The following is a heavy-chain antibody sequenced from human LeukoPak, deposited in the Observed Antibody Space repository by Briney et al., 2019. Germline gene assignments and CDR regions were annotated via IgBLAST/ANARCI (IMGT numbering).Heavy chain of an antibody. J-gene: IGHJ4*02. CDR3: ANRNHYDSGSYYYYYFDY. CDR1: GLSFSRYA. D-gene: IGHD3-10*01. Sequence: PGGSLRLSCAASGLSFSRYAMSWVRQPPGKGLEWVSTISGSGGRTYYADSVKGRFTISRDNSKNTLYLQMNSLRAEDTAVYYCANRNHYDSGSYYYYYFDYWGQGTLVTVSS. CDR2: ISGSGGRT. V-gene: IGHV3-23*01.